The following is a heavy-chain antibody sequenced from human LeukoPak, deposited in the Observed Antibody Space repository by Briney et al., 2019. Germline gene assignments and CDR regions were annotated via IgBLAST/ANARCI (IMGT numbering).Heavy chain of an antibody. Sequence: PGGSLRLSCAASGFTFSSYAMSWVRQAPGKGLEWVSAISGSGGSTYYADSVKGRFTISRDNSKNTLYLQMNSLRAEDTAVYYCAKVLEWQQLVEDFYYFDYWGQGTLVTVSS. V-gene: IGHV3-23*01. CDR3: AKVLEWQQLVEDFYYFDY. CDR2: ISGSGGST. CDR1: GFTFSSYA. J-gene: IGHJ4*02. D-gene: IGHD6-13*01.